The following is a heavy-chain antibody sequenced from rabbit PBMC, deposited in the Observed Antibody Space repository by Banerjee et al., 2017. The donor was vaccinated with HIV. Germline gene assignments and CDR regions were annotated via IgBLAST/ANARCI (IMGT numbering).Heavy chain of an antibody. CDR2: INTSSGNT. J-gene: IGHJ4*01. V-gene: IGHV1S45*01. CDR1: GFDFSSGYD. Sequence: QEQLVEYGGDLVQPEGSLTLTCKASGFDFSSGYDMCWVRQAPGKGLEWIACINTSSGNTVYASWAKGRFTISKTSSTTVTLQMTSLTAADTATYFCGRDRDGDAGYGSLALWGPGTLVTVS. D-gene: IGHD6-1*01. CDR3: GRDRDGDAGYGSLAL.